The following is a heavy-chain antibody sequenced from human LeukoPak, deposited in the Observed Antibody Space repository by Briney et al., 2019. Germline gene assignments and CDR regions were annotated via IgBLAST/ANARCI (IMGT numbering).Heavy chain of an antibody. D-gene: IGHD3-3*01. CDR3: AKPTYQDDFWSGYPFDY. CDR1: GFTFSSYA. CDR2: TSGSGGST. Sequence: GGSLRLSCAASGFTFSSYAMSWVRQAPGKGLEWVSATSGSGGSTYYADSVKGRFTISRDNSKNTLYLQMNSLRAEDTAVYYCAKPTYQDDFWSGYPFDYWGQGTLVTVSS. J-gene: IGHJ4*02. V-gene: IGHV3-23*01.